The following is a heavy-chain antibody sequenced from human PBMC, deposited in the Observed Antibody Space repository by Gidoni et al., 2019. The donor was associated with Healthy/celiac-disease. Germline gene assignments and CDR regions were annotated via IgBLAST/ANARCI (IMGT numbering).Heavy chain of an antibody. D-gene: IGHD2-2*01. CDR1: GSPPSNARMV. V-gene: IGHV2-26*01. Sequence: QVTLKESGPVLVKPTETLTLTCTVSGSPPSNARMVASWIRQPPGKALEWLAHIFSNDEKSYSTSLKSRLTISKDTSKSQVVLTMTNMDPVDTATYYCARSDIVVVPAAMGYYYYGMDVWGQGTTVTVSS. J-gene: IGHJ6*02. CDR2: IFSNDEK. CDR3: ARSDIVVVPAAMGYYYYGMDV.